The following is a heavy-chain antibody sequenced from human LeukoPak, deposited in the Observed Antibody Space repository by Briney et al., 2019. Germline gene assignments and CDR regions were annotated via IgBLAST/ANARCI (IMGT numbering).Heavy chain of an antibody. Sequence: GGSLRLSCAASGFTFSSYWMSWVRQAPGKGLEWVANIKEDGSEKYYVDSVKGRFTISGDNAKNSLYLQMNSLRAEDTAVYYCARAPWELLNDYWGQGTLVTVSS. D-gene: IGHD1-26*01. CDR2: IKEDGSEK. CDR1: GFTFSSYW. J-gene: IGHJ4*02. CDR3: ARAPWELLNDY. V-gene: IGHV3-7*01.